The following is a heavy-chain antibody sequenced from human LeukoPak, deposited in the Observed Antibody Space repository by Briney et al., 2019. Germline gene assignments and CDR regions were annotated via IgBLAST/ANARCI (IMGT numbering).Heavy chain of an antibody. D-gene: IGHD3-9*01. CDR1: GFTFSTYW. CDR3: ARTIGSKNAFDI. V-gene: IGHV3-74*01. CDR2: ISTDGTST. Sequence: GGSLRLSCAASGFTFSTYWMHWDRQAPGMGLVWVSRISTDGTSTNYADSVKGRFTISRDNGNNTLYLQMNSLRAEDTAVYYCARTIGSKNAFDIWGQGTTVTVSS. J-gene: IGHJ3*02.